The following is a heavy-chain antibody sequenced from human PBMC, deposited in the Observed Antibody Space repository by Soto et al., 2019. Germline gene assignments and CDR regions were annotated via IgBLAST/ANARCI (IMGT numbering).Heavy chain of an antibody. Sequence: QVQLVESGGGVVQPGRSLRLSCAASGFTFSSYAMHWVRQAPGKGLEWVAVISYDRSNKYYADSVKGRFTISRDNSKNTLYLQMNSLRAEDTAVYYCARVPSSSGRAHFDYWGQGTLVTVSS. J-gene: IGHJ4*02. V-gene: IGHV3-30-3*01. D-gene: IGHD2-15*01. CDR3: ARVPSSSGRAHFDY. CDR1: GFTFSSYA. CDR2: ISYDRSNK.